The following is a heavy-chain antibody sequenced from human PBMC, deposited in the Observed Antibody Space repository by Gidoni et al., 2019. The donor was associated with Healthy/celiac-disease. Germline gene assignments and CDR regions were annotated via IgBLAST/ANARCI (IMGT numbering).Heavy chain of an antibody. CDR2: IIPIFGTA. Sequence: VQLVQSGAQVKKPGSSVQVSCKASGVTFISYAISWVRQAPGKGIEWMGGIIPIFGTANYAQKFKGRVTITADESTSTAYRELSSLRSEDKAVYYCARVIGGYDVWSGYGMDVWGQGTTVTVSS. D-gene: IGHD3-3*01. J-gene: IGHJ6*02. CDR3: ARVIGGYDVWSGYGMDV. CDR1: GVTFISYA. V-gene: IGHV1-69*01.